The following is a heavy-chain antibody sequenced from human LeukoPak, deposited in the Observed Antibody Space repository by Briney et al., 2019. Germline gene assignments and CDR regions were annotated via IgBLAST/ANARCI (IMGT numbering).Heavy chain of an antibody. CDR3: ARAFFRDSSGYYVFDY. D-gene: IGHD3-22*01. Sequence: ASVKVSCKASGGTFSSYAISWVRQAPGQGLEWMGRTIPILGIANYAQKFQGRVTITADKSTSTAYMELSSLRSEDTAVYYCARAFFRDSSGYYVFDYWGQGTLVTVSS. V-gene: IGHV1-69*04. CDR2: TIPILGIA. J-gene: IGHJ4*02. CDR1: GGTFSSYA.